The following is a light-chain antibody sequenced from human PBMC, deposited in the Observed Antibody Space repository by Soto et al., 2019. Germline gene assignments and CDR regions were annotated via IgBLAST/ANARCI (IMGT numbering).Light chain of an antibody. V-gene: IGLV1-40*01. CDR3: QSYDSSLSGVV. Sequence: QSALTQPPSVSGAPGQRVTISCTGSSSNIGAGYDVHWYQQLPGTVPKVLIYGNSNRPSGVPDRFSGSKSGTSASLAITGLQAEDEADYYCQSYDSSLSGVVFGGGTKLTVL. CDR2: GNS. J-gene: IGLJ2*01. CDR1: SSNIGAGYD.